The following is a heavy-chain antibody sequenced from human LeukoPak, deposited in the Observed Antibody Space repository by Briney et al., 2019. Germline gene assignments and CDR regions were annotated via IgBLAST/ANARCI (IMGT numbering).Heavy chain of an antibody. J-gene: IGHJ3*02. CDR2: ISGSGGST. CDR3: AKDHFHCSSTSCYDDAFDI. V-gene: IGHV3-23*01. CDR1: GFTFSGYA. D-gene: IGHD2-2*01. Sequence: GGSLRLSCAASGFTFSGYAMSWVRQAPGKGLEWVSAISGSGGSTYYADSVKGRFTISRDNSKSTLYLQMNSLRAEDTAVYYCAKDHFHCSSTSCYDDAFDIWGQGTMVTVSS.